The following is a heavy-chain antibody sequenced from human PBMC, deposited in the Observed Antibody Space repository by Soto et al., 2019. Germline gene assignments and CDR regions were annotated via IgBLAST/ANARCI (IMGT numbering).Heavy chain of an antibody. V-gene: IGHV4-59*11. CDR1: GGSINNHY. Sequence: QVQLQESGPGLVKPSETLSLTCTVSGGSINNHYWSWIRQPPGQGLEWIGYIYYSGGTNYNPSLKSRDTMSVDTSKNQFSLKLSSLTAADTAIYYFARSNWFFDYWCQGTLVTVSS. D-gene: IGHD7-27*01. J-gene: IGHJ4*02. CDR3: ARSNWFFDY. CDR2: IYYSGGT.